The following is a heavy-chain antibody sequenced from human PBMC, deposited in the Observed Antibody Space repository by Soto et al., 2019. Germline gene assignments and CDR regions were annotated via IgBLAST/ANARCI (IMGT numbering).Heavy chain of an antibody. Sequence: EVQLVESGGGLVQPGGSLRLSCAASGFTVSSNYMSWVRQAPGKGLEWVSVISSGGSTYYADSVKGRFTISRDNSKNTLYLQMNSLRAEHTAVYYCARDRIAVAGNPEYFQHWGQGTLVTVSS. CDR2: ISSGGST. CDR1: GFTVSSNY. D-gene: IGHD6-19*01. V-gene: IGHV3-66*01. CDR3: ARDRIAVAGNPEYFQH. J-gene: IGHJ1*01.